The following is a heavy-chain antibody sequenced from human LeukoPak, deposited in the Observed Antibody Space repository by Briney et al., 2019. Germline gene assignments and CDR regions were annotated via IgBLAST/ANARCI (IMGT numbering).Heavy chain of an antibody. V-gene: IGHV4-59*01. CDR1: GGSISSYY. J-gene: IGHJ4*02. Sequence: PSETLSLTCTVSGGSISSYYWSWIRQPPGKGLERIGYIYYSGSTNYNPSLKSRVTISVDTSKNQFSLKLSSVTAADTAVYYCAREDDSSGYYFDYWGQGTLVTVSS. CDR3: AREDDSSGYYFDY. CDR2: IYYSGST. D-gene: IGHD3-22*01.